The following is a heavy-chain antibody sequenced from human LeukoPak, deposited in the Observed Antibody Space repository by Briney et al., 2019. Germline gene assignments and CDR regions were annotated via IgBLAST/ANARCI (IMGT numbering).Heavy chain of an antibody. V-gene: IGHV4-38-2*02. CDR1: GYSISSGYY. Sequence: SETLSLTCTVSGYSISSGYYWGWIRQPPGKGLEWIGSIYHSGSTYYNPSLKSRVTISVDTSKNQFSLKLSSVTAADTAVYYFASPIPETKTRSYWYFDLWGRGTLVIVSS. CDR2: IYHSGST. CDR3: ASPIPETKTRSYWYFDL. D-gene: IGHD2-8*01. J-gene: IGHJ2*01.